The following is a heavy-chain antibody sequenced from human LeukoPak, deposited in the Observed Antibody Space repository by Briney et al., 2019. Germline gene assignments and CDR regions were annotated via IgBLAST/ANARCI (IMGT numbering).Heavy chain of an antibody. CDR1: GGTFSSYA. CDR2: IIPIFGTA. D-gene: IGHD3-10*01. Sequence: SVKVSCKAPGGTFSSYAISWVRQAPGQGLEWMGGIIPIFGTANYAQKFQGRVTITADESTSTAYMELSSLRAEDTAVYYCAKLSLSGGSQSADYWGQGTLVTVSS. CDR3: AKLSLSGGSQSADY. J-gene: IGHJ4*02. V-gene: IGHV1-69*13.